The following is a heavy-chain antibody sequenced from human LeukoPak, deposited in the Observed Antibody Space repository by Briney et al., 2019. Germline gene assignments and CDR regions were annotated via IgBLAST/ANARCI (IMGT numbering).Heavy chain of an antibody. J-gene: IGHJ4*02. CDR3: ASGWYQLLFHFDY. Sequence: SVKVSCKASGGTLSSYAISWVRQAPGQGLEWMGGIIPIFGTANYAQKFQGRVTITADESTSTAYMELSSLRSEDTAVYYCASGWYQLLFHFDYWGQGTLVTVSS. CDR1: GGTLSSYA. V-gene: IGHV1-69*13. CDR2: IIPIFGTA. D-gene: IGHD2-2*01.